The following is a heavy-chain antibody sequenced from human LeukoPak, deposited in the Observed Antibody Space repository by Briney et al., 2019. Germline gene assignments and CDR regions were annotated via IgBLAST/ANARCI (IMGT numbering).Heavy chain of an antibody. V-gene: IGHV3-33*08. D-gene: IGHD2-15*01. CDR2: IWYDGSNK. CDR1: GFTFSSYA. CDR3: ARVLRDGYCSGGSCYWYYYGMDV. J-gene: IGHJ6*02. Sequence: GRSLRPSCAASGFTFSSYAMHWVRQAPGKGLEWVAVIWYDGSNKYYADSVKGRFTISRDNSKDMLYLQMNSLRAEDTAVYYCARVLRDGYCSGGSCYWYYYGMDVWGQGTTVTVSS.